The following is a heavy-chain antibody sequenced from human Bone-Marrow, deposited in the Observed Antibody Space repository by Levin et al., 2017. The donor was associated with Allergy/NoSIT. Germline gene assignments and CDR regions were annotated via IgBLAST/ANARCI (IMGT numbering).Heavy chain of an antibody. CDR3: AREQQQLGNAFDV. CDR2: IYTGGST. D-gene: IGHD6-13*01. Sequence: GGSLRLSCAASGFTVSRNYMSWVRQAPGKGLEWVSHIYTGGSTDYADSVKGRFTISRDNSKNTLYLQMNSLRTEDTAVYYCAREQQQLGNAFDVWGQGTKVTVSS. J-gene: IGHJ3*01. V-gene: IGHV3-66*01. CDR1: GFTVSRNY.